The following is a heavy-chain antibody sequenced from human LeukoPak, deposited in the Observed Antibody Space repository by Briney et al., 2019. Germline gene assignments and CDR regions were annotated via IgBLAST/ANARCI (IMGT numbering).Heavy chain of an antibody. Sequence: GGSLRLSCAVSGFTFDDYAMHWVRQAPGKGLEWVSGINWNSGSIGYADSMKGRFTISRDNAKNSLYLQMNSLRAEDTALYYCAKDSSSGWNWFDPWGQGTLVTVSS. D-gene: IGHD6-19*01. CDR1: GFTFDDYA. J-gene: IGHJ5*02. CDR2: INWNSGSI. CDR3: AKDSSSGWNWFDP. V-gene: IGHV3-9*01.